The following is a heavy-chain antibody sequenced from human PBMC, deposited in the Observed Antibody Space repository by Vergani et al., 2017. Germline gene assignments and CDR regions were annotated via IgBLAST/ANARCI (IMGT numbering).Heavy chain of an antibody. CDR2: IYRTGRT. CDR3: ARRSGIVYDIFSGTQYFFDF. D-gene: IGHD3-9*01. Sequence: QVQLQESGPGLLKPSETLSLTCTVSGYSISSGYYWDWIRQPPGKGLEWIGSIYRTGRTHFNPSLKCRVTISVDTSNNHFSLRLNSLTAADTAVYYCARRSGIVYDIFSGTQYFFDFWGQGTLVTVSS. V-gene: IGHV4-38-2*02. J-gene: IGHJ4*02. CDR1: GYSISSGYY.